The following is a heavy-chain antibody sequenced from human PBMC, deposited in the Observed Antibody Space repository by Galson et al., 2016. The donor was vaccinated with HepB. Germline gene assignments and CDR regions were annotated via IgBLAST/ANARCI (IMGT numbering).Heavy chain of an antibody. J-gene: IGHJ4*02. D-gene: IGHD2-8*02. Sequence: LSLTCAAYVGSFSEYYWNWIRQSPGKGLEWIGEINHTGTTKYNPPLKSRVTISVDTSKKELSLKLTSVTAADTAVYYCAKFDFHGGVCLDYWGQGALVTVSA. V-gene: IGHV4-34*01. CDR1: VGSFSEYY. CDR2: INHTGTT. CDR3: AKFDFHGGVCLDY.